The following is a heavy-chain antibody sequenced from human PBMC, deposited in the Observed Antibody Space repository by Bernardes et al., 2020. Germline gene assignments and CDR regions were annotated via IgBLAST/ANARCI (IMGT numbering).Heavy chain of an antibody. CDR3: ARVVYSQIDY. Sequence: LRLSCAASGFTFSSYSMKWVRQAPGTGLECISYITSSSTSIYYADSVKGRFTISRDNAKNSLYLQMNSLRDEDTAVYYCARVVYSQIDYWGQGTLVTVSS. J-gene: IGHJ4*02. CDR2: ITSSSTSI. D-gene: IGHD5-18*01. CDR1: GFTFSSYS. V-gene: IGHV3-48*02.